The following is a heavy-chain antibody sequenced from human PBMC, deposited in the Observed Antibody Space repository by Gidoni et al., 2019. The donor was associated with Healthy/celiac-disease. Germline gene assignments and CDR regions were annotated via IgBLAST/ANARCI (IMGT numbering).Heavy chain of an antibody. D-gene: IGHD1-26*01. CDR2: INPSGGST. CDR3: ARDWEGATIRTAFDI. J-gene: IGHJ3*02. Sequence: QVQPVQSGAEGKKPGASVKVYCKASGYTFTSYYMHWVRQAPGQGLEWMGIINPSGGSTSYAQKFQGRVTMTRDTSTSTVYMELSSLRSEDTAVYYCARDWEGATIRTAFDIWGQGTMVTVSS. CDR1: GYTFTSYY. V-gene: IGHV1-46*01.